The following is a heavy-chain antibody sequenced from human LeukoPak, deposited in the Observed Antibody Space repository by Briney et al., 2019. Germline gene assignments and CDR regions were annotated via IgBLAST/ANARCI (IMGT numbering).Heavy chain of an antibody. D-gene: IGHD5-24*01. V-gene: IGHV3-74*01. CDR3: ARDRGWLQFLDS. Sequence: GGSLRLSCVASGFTFSKYWMHWVRKVPGKGLLWVSRMNQNGSITDYADSVKGRFTISRDNSKDTLYLQMNSLRVEDTAVYYCARDRGWLQFLDSWGQGTLVTVSS. CDR2: MNQNGSIT. CDR1: GFTFSKYW. J-gene: IGHJ4*02.